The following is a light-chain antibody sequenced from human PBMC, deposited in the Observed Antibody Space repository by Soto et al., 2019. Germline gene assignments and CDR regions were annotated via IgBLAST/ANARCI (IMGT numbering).Light chain of an antibody. V-gene: IGKV1-5*01. Sequence: DIQMTQSPSTLSAFVGDRVTITCRASQSVSSSLAWYQQKPGKAPKLLIYDASTLESGVPSRFSGSGYGTEFTLTINSLQPGDFATYYCQQYESFSPYTFGQGPRLEIK. CDR1: QSVSSS. CDR2: DAS. J-gene: IGKJ2*01. CDR3: QQYESFSPYT.